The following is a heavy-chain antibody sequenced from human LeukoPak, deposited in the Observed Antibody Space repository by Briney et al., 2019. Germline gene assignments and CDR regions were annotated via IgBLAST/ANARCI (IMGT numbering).Heavy chain of an antibody. CDR3: AKARGYCSSNNCYSYHY. V-gene: IGHV3-23*01. CDR1: GFTFSSYA. Sequence: PGGSLRLSCAASGFTFSSYAMSWVRQAPGKGLEWVSAISGSGGSTYYADSVKGRFTISRDNSKNTLYLQMNSLRAEDTAVYYCAKARGYCSSNNCYSYHYWGQGTLVTVSS. D-gene: IGHD2-15*01. CDR2: ISGSGGST. J-gene: IGHJ4*02.